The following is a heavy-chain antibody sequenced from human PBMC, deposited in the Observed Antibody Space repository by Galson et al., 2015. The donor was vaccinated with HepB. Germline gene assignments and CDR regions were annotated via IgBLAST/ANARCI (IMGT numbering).Heavy chain of an antibody. J-gene: IGHJ3*02. D-gene: IGHD6-6*01. Sequence: SVKVSCKASGYTFTSYGISWVRQAPGQGLEWMGWISAYNGNTNYAQKLQGRVTMTTDTSTSTAYMELRSLRSDDTAVYYCARVGIAARRGGAFDIWGQGTMVTVSS. CDR3: ARVGIAARRGGAFDI. V-gene: IGHV1-18*04. CDR2: ISAYNGNT. CDR1: GYTFTSYG.